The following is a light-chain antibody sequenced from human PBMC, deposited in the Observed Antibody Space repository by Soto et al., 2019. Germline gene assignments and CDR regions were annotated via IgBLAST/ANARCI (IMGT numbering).Light chain of an antibody. CDR2: YDS. CDR1: NIGSKS. Sequence: SYELTQPPSVSVAPGKTARITCGGNNIGSKSVHWYQQKPGQAPVLVIYYDSDRPSGIPERFSGSNSGNTATLTISRVEAGDEVDYYCQVWDSSSDPLYVFGTGTKVTVL. V-gene: IGLV3-21*04. J-gene: IGLJ1*01. CDR3: QVWDSSSDPLYV.